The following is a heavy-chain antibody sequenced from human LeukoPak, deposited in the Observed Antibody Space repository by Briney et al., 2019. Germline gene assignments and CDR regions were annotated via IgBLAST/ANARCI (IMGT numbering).Heavy chain of an antibody. CDR1: GGSIFSYY. V-gene: IGHV4-59*01. J-gene: IGHJ6*02. Sequence: PSETLSLTCTVSGGSIFSYYWSWTRQPPGKGLEWVGYIHYSGTTNYNPSLKSRVTISVDTSKNQFSLKLSSVTAADTAVYYCARLGVVPAAMLYYYGMDVWGQGTTVTVSS. CDR3: ARLGVVPAAMLYYYGMDV. CDR2: IHYSGTT. D-gene: IGHD2-2*01.